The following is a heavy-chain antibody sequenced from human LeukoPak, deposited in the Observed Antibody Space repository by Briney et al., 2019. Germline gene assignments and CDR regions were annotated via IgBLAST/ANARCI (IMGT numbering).Heavy chain of an antibody. V-gene: IGHV1-8*01. CDR1: GCTFTSYD. D-gene: IGHD6-19*01. Sequence: GASVKVSCKASGCTFTSYDINWVRQATGQGLEWMGWMNPNSGNTGYAQKFQDRVTMTRNTSISTAYMELSSLRSEDTAVYYCARAYSSGWYPPDYYYYYMDVWGKGTTVTVSS. J-gene: IGHJ6*03. CDR2: MNPNSGNT. CDR3: ARAYSSGWYPPDYYYYYMDV.